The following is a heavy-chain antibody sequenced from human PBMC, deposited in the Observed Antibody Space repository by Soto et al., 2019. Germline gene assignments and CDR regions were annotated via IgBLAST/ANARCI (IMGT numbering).Heavy chain of an antibody. CDR3: AKTIWVASGYYFDH. V-gene: IGHV3-11*06. CDR1: GFSFGDSY. CDR2: ISGGSSYT. D-gene: IGHD2-15*01. J-gene: IGHJ4*02. Sequence: QVQLVESGGGLVKPGGSLRLACAASGFSFGDSYMSWVRQAPGKGLVWLSYISGGSSYTNYVDSVKGRFTISRDNAKRSLYLEVISLRVDDSDVYYFAKTIWVASGYYFDHWGQGNLVTVSS.